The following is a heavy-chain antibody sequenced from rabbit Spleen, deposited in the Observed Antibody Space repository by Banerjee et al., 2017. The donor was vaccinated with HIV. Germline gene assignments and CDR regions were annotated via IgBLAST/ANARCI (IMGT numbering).Heavy chain of an antibody. D-gene: IGHD1-1*01. V-gene: IGHV1S45*01. J-gene: IGHJ6*01. Sequence: QEQLVESGGDRVNLGPARKPTSKAPGVPFVANNKCAGFPQAPGKGLEWIACIEGGSSAFSYFASWAKGRFTISKTSSTTVTLHMTSLTAADTATYFCSRDTSSSFSSYGMDLWGPGTLVTVS. CDR2: IEGGSSAFS. CDR3: SRDTSSSFSSYGMDL. CDR1: GVPFVANN.